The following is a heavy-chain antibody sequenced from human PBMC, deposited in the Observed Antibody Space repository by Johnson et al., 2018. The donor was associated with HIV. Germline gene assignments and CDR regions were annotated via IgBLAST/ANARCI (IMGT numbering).Heavy chain of an antibody. CDR3: AKVLGEMATLDAFEI. D-gene: IGHD5-24*01. V-gene: IGHV3-30*18. J-gene: IGHJ3*02. CDR2: ISYDGTNK. Sequence: QVQLVESGGGVVQPGRSLRLSCAASGFTFSNYDIHWVRQAPGKGLEWVAFISYDGTNKYYADSVKGRFTISRDNSKNTLYLQMNSRRAEDTAVYYCAKVLGEMATLDAFEIWGQGAMVTVSS. CDR1: GFTFSNYD.